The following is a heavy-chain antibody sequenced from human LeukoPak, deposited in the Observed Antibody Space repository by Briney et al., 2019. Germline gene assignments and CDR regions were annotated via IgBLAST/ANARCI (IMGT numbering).Heavy chain of an antibody. CDR2: IYSGGDT. CDR1: GVTVSNNF. CDR3: ARDPPAVAINTYG. D-gene: IGHD5-24*01. Sequence: PGGSLRLSCAASGVTVSNNFMLWVRQAPGKGLEWVSLIYSGGDTHYADPVKGRFTISRDNSKNTLYLQMSNLRAEDTAVYYCARDPPAVAINTYGWGQGTLVTVSS. V-gene: IGHV3-66*01. J-gene: IGHJ4*02.